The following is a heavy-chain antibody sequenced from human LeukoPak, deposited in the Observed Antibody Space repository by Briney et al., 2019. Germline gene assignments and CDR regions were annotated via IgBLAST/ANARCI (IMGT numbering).Heavy chain of an antibody. V-gene: IGHV1-69*13. J-gene: IGHJ3*02. CDR3: ARDLRGVYYDSSGRDAFDI. CDR1: GGTFSSYA. Sequence: AASVNVSCKASGGTFSSYAISWVRQAPGQGLEWMGGIIPIFGMTNYAQKFQGRVTVTADESTSTAYMELSSLRSDDTAVYYCARDLRGVYYDSSGRDAFDIWGQGTMVTVSS. D-gene: IGHD3-22*01. CDR2: IIPIFGMT.